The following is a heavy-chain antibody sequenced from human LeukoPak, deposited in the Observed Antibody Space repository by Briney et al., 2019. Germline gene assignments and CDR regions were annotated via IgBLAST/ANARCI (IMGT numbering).Heavy chain of an antibody. D-gene: IGHD7-27*01. J-gene: IGHJ4*02. Sequence: TGGSLRLSCAASGFTFSSNAMNWVRQAPGKGLEWVSTISGTGGSTYYADSLTGRFTISRDNSKNTLYLQIDSLRAEDTAVYYCARDAGHISYWGRFDYWGPGILVTVSS. CDR3: ARDAGHISYWGRFDY. V-gene: IGHV3-23*01. CDR1: GFTFSSNA. CDR2: ISGTGGST.